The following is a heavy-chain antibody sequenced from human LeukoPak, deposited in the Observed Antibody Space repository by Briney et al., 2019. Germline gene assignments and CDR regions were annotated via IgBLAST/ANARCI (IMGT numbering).Heavy chain of an antibody. Sequence: GGSLRLSCAASGFTFSSYAMHWVRQAPGKGLEWVSYISSSSSTIYYADSVKGRFTISRDNAKNSLYLQMNSLRDEDTAVYYCARGLVKPSITMIVVVTTSFPNPLDYWGQGTLVTVSS. CDR2: ISSSSSTI. J-gene: IGHJ4*02. CDR1: GFTFSSYA. V-gene: IGHV3-48*02. D-gene: IGHD3-22*01. CDR3: ARGLVKPSITMIVVVTTSFPNPLDY.